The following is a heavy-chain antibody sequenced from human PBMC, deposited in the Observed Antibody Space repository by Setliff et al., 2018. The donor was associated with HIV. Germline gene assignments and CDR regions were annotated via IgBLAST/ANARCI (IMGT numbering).Heavy chain of an antibody. CDR3: ARASNYYYYYYMDV. CDR1: GGSISNYY. CDR2: ISYSGNT. J-gene: IGHJ6*03. D-gene: IGHD6-6*01. V-gene: IGHV4-59*01. Sequence: SETLSLTCNVSGGSISNYYWTWMRQPPGKGLEWVAYISYSGNTNYHPALRSRLTITRDTSKQQFSLEVSSVTAADTAAYYCARASNYYYYYYMDVWGKGTTVTVSS.